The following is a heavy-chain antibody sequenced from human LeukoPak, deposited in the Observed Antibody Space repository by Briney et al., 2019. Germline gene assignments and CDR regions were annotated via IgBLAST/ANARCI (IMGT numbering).Heavy chain of an antibody. V-gene: IGHV1-8*01. CDR2: MNPNSGRT. CDR3: TRETSSRYFDY. J-gene: IGHJ4*02. CDR1: GYTLTSYD. Sequence: WASVKVSCKASGYTLTSYDINWVRQATGQGLERMGWMNPNSGRTGYAQNFQGRITITRNTSISTAYMELSSLRSEDTAVYYCTRETSSRYFDYWGQGTLVTVSS.